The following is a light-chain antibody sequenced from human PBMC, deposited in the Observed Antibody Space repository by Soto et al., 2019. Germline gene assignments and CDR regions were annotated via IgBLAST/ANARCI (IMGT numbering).Light chain of an antibody. CDR2: KAS. V-gene: IGKV1-5*03. Sequence: DIQMTQSPSTLSGSFGDRVTITCRASQTISSWFAWYQQKPGKAPKLLIYKASTLKSEVPSRFRGSGSGTEFTLTISCLQPDDFETYYCQHYNSYSEAFGQGAKVDI. CDR1: QTISSW. J-gene: IGKJ1*01. CDR3: QHYNSYSEA.